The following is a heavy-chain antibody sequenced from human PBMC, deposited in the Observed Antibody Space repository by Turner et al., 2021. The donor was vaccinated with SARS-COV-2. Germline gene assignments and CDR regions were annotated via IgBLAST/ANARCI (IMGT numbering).Heavy chain of an antibody. CDR2: IYYSGST. D-gene: IGHD5-18*01. CDR1: GGSISSSSYY. J-gene: IGHJ3*02. V-gene: IGHV4-39*01. Sequence: QLQLQESGPGLVKPSETLSLTCTVSGGSISSSSYYWGWIRQPPGKGLEWIGSIYYSGSTYYIPSLKSRVTTSVDTSKNQFSLKMSSVTAADTAVYYCASTVWLRGAFDIWGQGTMVTVSS. CDR3: ASTVWLRGAFDI.